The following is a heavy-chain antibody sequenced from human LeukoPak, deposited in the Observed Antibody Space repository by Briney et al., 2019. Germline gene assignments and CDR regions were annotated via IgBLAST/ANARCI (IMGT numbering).Heavy chain of an antibody. D-gene: IGHD2-2*01. CDR2: IKSKTDGGTT. CDR3: TTGGLYCSSTSCYFY. J-gene: IGHJ4*02. Sequence: PGGSLRLSCAASGFTFSNAWMSWVRQAPGKGLEWVGRIKSKTDGGTTDYAAPVKGRFTISGDDSKNTLYLQMNSLKTEDTAVYYCTTGGLYCSSTSCYFYWGQGTLVTVSS. CDR1: GFTFSNAW. V-gene: IGHV3-15*01.